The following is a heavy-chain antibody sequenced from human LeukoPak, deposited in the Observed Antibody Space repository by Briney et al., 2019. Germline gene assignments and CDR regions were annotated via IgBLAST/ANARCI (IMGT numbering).Heavy chain of an antibody. CDR1: GFTFSSYT. V-gene: IGHV3-30-3*01. J-gene: IGHJ5*02. CDR3: ARVGYYGSGSQP. CDR2: ISYDGSNK. D-gene: IGHD3-10*01. Sequence: GGSLRLSCAASGFTFSSYTMHWVRQAPGKGLEWVAVISYDGSNKYYADSVKGRFTISRDNSKNTLYLQMNSLRAEDTAVYYCARVGYYGSGSQPWGQGTLVTVSS.